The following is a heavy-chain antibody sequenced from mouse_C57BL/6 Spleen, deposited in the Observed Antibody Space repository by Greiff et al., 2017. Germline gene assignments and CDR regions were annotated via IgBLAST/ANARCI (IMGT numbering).Heavy chain of an antibody. Sequence: QVQLKQPGAELVKPGASVKVSCKASGYTFTSYWMHWVKQRPGQGLEWIGRIHPSDSDTNYNQKFKGKATLTVDKSSSTAYMQLSSLTSADSAVYYCARDDYDEAWFAYWGQGTLVTVSA. CDR1: GYTFTSYW. CDR3: ARDDYDEAWFAY. J-gene: IGHJ3*01. D-gene: IGHD2-4*01. V-gene: IGHV1-74*01. CDR2: IHPSDSDT.